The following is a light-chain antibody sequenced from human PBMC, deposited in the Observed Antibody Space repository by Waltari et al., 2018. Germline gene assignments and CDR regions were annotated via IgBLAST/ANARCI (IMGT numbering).Light chain of an antibody. J-gene: IGLJ3*02. CDR2: DVS. CDR3: SSFTTRSTWV. CDR1: TSDIGTYDY. Sequence: QFALTQPASVSGFPGQSITISCTGTTSDIGTYDYVPWYPQHPGKAPKLILYDVSHRPSGVPNRFSGSKSDNTASLTISGLQAEDESDYYCSSFTTRSTWVFGGGTKLTVL. V-gene: IGLV2-14*03.